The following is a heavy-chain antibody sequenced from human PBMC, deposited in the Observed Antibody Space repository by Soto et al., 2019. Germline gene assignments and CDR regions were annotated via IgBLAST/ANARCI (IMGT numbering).Heavy chain of an antibody. Sequence: ASVKVSCKASGYTFFTYGITWVRQAPGQGLEWMGWISTYDGNTDYAQKLQGRVTMTTDTSTRTAYMELRSLRSEDTAVYYCARDHLRDYDSSGPPNYDDYQGQVPLFTVSS. CDR3: ARDHLRDYDSSGPPNYDDY. D-gene: IGHD3-22*01. CDR1: GYTFFTYG. V-gene: IGHV1-18*01. CDR2: ISTYDGNT. J-gene: IGHJ4*02.